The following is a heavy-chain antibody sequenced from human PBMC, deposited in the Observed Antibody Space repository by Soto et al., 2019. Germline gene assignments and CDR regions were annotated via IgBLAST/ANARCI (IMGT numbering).Heavy chain of an antibody. CDR3: AGTEYYYDRSGYYESSLDY. CDR1: GRSISSYY. V-gene: IGHV4-4*07. J-gene: IGHJ4*02. Sequence: SETLSLTCTVSGRSISSYYWSWLRHPAGKGLEWIGRIYTSGITNYNPSLNSRVTMSVDTSKNQFSLKLSSVTAADTAVYYCAGTEYYYDRSGYYESSLDYWGQGTLVTVSS. CDR2: IYTSGIT. D-gene: IGHD3-22*01.